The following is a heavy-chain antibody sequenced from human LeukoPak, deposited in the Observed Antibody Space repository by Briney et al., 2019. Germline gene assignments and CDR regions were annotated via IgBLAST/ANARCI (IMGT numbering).Heavy chain of an antibody. J-gene: IGHJ4*02. V-gene: IGHV3-23*01. Sequence: GGSLRLSCAASGFTFSSYAMSWVRQAPGKGLEWVSAISGSGGGTYYADSVKGRFTISRDNSKNTLYLQMNSLRAEDTAVYYCAKALQEYSYGYIDYWGQGTLVTVSS. CDR1: GFTFSSYA. CDR2: ISGSGGGT. D-gene: IGHD5-18*01. CDR3: AKALQEYSYGYIDY.